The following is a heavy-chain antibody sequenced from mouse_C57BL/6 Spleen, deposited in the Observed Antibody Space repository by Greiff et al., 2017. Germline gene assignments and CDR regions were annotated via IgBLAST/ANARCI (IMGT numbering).Heavy chain of an antibody. D-gene: IGHD4-1*01. CDR2: IDPSDSYT. CDR1: GYTFTSYW. J-gene: IGHJ2*01. Sequence: QVQLQQPGAELVMPGASVKLSCKASGYTFTSYWMHWVKQRPGQGLEWIGEIDPSDSYTNNNQKFKGKSTLTVDKSSSTAYMQLSSLTSEDSAVYYCARGKLGQRGHFDYWGQGTTLTVSS. V-gene: IGHV1-69*01. CDR3: ARGKLGQRGHFDY.